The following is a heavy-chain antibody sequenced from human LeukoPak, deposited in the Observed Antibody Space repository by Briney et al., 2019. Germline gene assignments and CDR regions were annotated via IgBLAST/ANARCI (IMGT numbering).Heavy chain of an antibody. D-gene: IGHD3-9*01. CDR2: ISAYNGNT. V-gene: IGHV1-18*01. J-gene: IGHJ4*02. CDR3: ARDGYYDILTGYYKNDY. CDR1: GYTFTSYG. Sequence: GASVKVSCKASGYTFTSYGISWVRQAPGQGLEWMGWISAYNGNTNYAQKLQGRVTMTTDTSTSTAYMELRSLRSDDTAVYYCARDGYYDILTGYYKNDYWGQGTLVTVSS.